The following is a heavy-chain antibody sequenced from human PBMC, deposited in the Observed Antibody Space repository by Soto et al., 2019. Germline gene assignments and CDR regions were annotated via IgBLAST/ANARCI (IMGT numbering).Heavy chain of an antibody. CDR1: GFTFSSYS. CDR3: AKAGGRASYYFDY. J-gene: IGHJ4*02. CDR2: IRSSSGTI. V-gene: IGHV3-48*01. Sequence: GGSLRLSCAASGFTFSSYSMNWVRQAPGKGLEWVSYIRSSSGTIYYADSVKGRFTISRDNAKNSLYLQMNSLRAEDTAVYYCAKAGGRASYYFDYWGQGTLVTVSS. D-gene: IGHD6-6*01.